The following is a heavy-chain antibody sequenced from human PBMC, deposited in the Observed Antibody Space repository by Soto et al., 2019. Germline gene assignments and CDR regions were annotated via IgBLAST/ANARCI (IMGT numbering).Heavy chain of an antibody. J-gene: IGHJ5*02. CDR2: ISAYNGNT. D-gene: IGHD6-13*01. CDR3: ARDGGYSSSWYSFDP. Sequence: RASVKVSCKASGYTFTSYGISRVRQAPGQGLEWMGWISAYNGNTNYAQKLQGRVTMTTDTSTSTAYMELRSLRSDDTAVYYCARDGGYSSSWYSFDPWGQGTLVTVSS. CDR1: GYTFTSYG. V-gene: IGHV1-18*04.